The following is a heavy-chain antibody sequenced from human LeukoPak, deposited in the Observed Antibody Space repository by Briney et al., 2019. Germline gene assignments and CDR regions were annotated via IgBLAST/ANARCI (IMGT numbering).Heavy chain of an antibody. J-gene: IGHJ3*02. V-gene: IGHV3-23*01. CDR2: ISGSGRGT. Sequence: GGSLRLSCVASGVTFSSYVMRWVRQAPGKGAAGVSVISGSGRGTYYADSVKGRFAISRDNSKNTLYLQMNSLRAEDTAVYYCVQEGPRGLAFDIWGQGTKVTVSS. CDR1: GVTFSSYV. CDR3: VQEGPRGLAFDI.